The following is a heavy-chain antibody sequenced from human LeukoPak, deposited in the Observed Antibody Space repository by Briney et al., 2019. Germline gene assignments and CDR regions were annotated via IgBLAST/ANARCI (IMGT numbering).Heavy chain of an antibody. Sequence: SETLSLTCTVSGGSISSSSYYWGWIRQPPGKGLEWIGSIYYSGSTYYNPSLKSRVTISVDTSKNQFSLKLSSVTAADTAVYYCARDPLVGATLDYWGQGTLVTVSS. V-gene: IGHV4-39*07. CDR3: ARDPLVGATLDY. CDR1: GGSISSSSYY. CDR2: IYYSGST. J-gene: IGHJ4*02. D-gene: IGHD1-26*01.